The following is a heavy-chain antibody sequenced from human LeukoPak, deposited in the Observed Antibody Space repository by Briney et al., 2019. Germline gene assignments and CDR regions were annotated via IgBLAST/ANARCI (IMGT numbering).Heavy chain of an antibody. J-gene: IGHJ4*02. D-gene: IGHD2-15*01. CDR1: GYTFTAYY. V-gene: IGHV1-2*02. CDR2: SNPSSGGT. CDR3: ARTREYIVVVVAATPAYFEY. Sequence: APVTVSCTGSGYTFTAYYMHWVRQAPVHGSEWMGGSNPSSGGTNYAQKFQGRVTMIRDTSISTAYMELSRLSSDDTAVYYYARTREYIVVVVAATPAYFEYWGQGTLVTVSS.